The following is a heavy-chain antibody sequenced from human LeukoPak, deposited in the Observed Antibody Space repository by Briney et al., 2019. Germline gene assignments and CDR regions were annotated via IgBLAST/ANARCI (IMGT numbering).Heavy chain of an antibody. V-gene: IGHV4-31*03. CDR1: GGSISSGGYY. Sequence: SQTLSLTCTVSGGSISSGGYYWSWIRQHPRKGLEWFGYFYYSGSTYYNPSLKSRVTISVDTSKTQFSLKLSSVTAADTAVYYCARDQGYSGYDLWHGMDVWGQGTTVTVSS. J-gene: IGHJ6*02. CDR2: FYYSGST. D-gene: IGHD5-12*01. CDR3: ARDQGYSGYDLWHGMDV.